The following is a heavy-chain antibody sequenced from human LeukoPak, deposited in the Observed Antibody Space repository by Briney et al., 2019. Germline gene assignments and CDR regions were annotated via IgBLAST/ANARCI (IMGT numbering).Heavy chain of an antibody. V-gene: IGHV1-46*01. CDR1: GYTFTSYY. Sequence: ASVKVSCKASGYTFTSYYMHWVRQAPGQGLEWMGIINPSGGSTSYAQKFQGRVTMTRDMSTSTVYMELSSLRSEDTAVYYCARRYYDSSGYGISLFDYWGQGTLVTVSS. CDR3: ARRYYDSSGYGISLFDY. D-gene: IGHD3-22*01. CDR2: INPSGGST. J-gene: IGHJ4*02.